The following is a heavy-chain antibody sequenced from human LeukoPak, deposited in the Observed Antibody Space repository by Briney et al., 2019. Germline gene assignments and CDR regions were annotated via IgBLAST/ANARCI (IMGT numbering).Heavy chain of an antibody. CDR3: ARGLMGGYPRFDY. J-gene: IGHJ4*02. CDR1: GFIFDDYD. CDR2: INWNAGTI. D-gene: IGHD3-22*01. Sequence: GGSLRLSCAASGFIFDDYDMSWVRQAPGKGLEWVANINWNAGTIGYADSMRGRFTISRDNAKNSVYLQMNSLRVEDPAFYYCARGLMGGYPRFDYWGQGTLVTVSS. V-gene: IGHV3-20*04.